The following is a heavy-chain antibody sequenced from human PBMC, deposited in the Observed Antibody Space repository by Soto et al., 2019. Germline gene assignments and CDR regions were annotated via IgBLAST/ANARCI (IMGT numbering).Heavy chain of an antibody. CDR2: INAGNGNT. CDR1: GYTFISYA. Sequence: ASVKVSCKASGYTFISYAMHWVRQAPGQRLERMGWINAGNGNTKYSQKFQGRVTITRDTSASTAYMELSSLRSEDTAVYYCARGLNYDFWSGFQLRFDYWGQGTLVTVSS. CDR3: ARGLNYDFWSGFQLRFDY. D-gene: IGHD3-3*01. J-gene: IGHJ4*02. V-gene: IGHV1-3*01.